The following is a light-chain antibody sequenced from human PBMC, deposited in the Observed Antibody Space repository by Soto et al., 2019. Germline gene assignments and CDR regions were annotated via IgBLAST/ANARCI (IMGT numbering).Light chain of an antibody. CDR3: QQSYSTPYT. Sequence: DIQVTQSPSTLSASVGDRVTITCRISQTISNSLAWFQQKPGKAPKLLIYKASTLEGGVPSRFNGSGSGTEFTLTISSLQPEDFATYYCQQSYSTPYTFGQGTKLEIK. CDR1: QTISNS. CDR2: KAS. J-gene: IGKJ2*01. V-gene: IGKV1-5*03.